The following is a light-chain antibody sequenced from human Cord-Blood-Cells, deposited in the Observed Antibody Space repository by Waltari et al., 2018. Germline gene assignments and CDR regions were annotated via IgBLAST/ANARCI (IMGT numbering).Light chain of an antibody. CDR2: LGS. CDR3: MQALQTPYS. J-gene: IGKJ2*03. V-gene: IGKV2-28*01. Sequence: DIVMTQSPLSLPVTPGEPASLSCRSSQSLLHSNAYNYLDWYLQKPGQSPQLLIYLGSNRASGVPDRFSGSGSGTDVTLKISRVEAEDVGVYYCMQALQTPYSFGQGTKLEIK. CDR1: QSLLHSNAYNY.